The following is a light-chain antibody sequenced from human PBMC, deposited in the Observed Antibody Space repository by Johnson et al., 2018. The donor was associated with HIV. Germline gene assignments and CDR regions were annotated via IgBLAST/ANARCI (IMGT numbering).Light chain of an antibody. CDR3: GTWDSSLSAYV. CDR1: SSNIGRIY. CDR2: DNN. V-gene: IGLV1-51*01. Sequence: QSVLTQPPSVSAAPGQKVTISCSGSSSNIGRIYVSCYQQLPGTAPKLLIFDNNKRPSGIPDRFSASKSGTSATLGITGLQTGDEADYYCGTWDSSLSAYVFGTGTKVTVL. J-gene: IGLJ1*01.